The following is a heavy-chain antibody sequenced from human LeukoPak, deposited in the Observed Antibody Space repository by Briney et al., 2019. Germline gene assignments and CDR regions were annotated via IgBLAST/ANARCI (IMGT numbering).Heavy chain of an antibody. J-gene: IGHJ4*02. CDR2: IRYDGSNK. Sequence: GGSLRLSCAASGFTFSSYGMHWVRQAPGKGLEWVAFIRYDGSNKYYADSVKGRFTISRDNSKNTLYLQMNSLRAEDTAVYYCAKDYKNGVLPQSWRNIVVVPAAIDYWGQGTLVTVSS. D-gene: IGHD2-2*01. V-gene: IGHV3-30*02. CDR3: AKDYKNGVLPQSWRNIVVVPAAIDY. CDR1: GFTFSSYG.